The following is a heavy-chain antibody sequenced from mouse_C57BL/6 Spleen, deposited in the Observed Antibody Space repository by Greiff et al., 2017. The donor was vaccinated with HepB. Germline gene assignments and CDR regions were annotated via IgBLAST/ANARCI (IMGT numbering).Heavy chain of an antibody. J-gene: IGHJ2*01. Sequence: VQLQQPGAELVRPGSSVKLSCKASGYTFTSYWMHWVKQRPIQGLEWIGNIDPSDSETHYKQKFKDKATLTVDKSSSTAYMQLSSLTSEDPAAHYCVTTVVATRGGYYFDYWGQGTTLTVSS. CDR2: IDPSDSET. CDR3: VTTVVATRGGYYFDY. D-gene: IGHD1-1*01. V-gene: IGHV1-52*01. CDR1: GYTFTSYW.